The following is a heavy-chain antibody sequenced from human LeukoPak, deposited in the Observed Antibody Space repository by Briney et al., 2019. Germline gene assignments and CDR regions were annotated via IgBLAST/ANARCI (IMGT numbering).Heavy chain of an antibody. CDR3: ARTLDLGFVTRFDS. CDR1: GGSIYRSSNY. CDR2: IYYSGNT. D-gene: IGHD3-10*01. V-gene: IGHV4-39*07. Sequence: KPSETLSLTCTVSGGSIYRSSNYWGWIRQPPGKGLERIGSIYYSGNTYDSPSLKSRVTISVDTSKNQFSLNLSSVTAADTAVYYCARTLDLGFVTRFDSWGQGTLVTVSS. J-gene: IGHJ5*01.